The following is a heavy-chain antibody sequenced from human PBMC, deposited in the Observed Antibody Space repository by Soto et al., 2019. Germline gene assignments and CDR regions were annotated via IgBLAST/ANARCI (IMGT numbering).Heavy chain of an antibody. V-gene: IGHV3-23*01. J-gene: IGHJ6*02. CDR3: AKSFWSGYHKNYYYYAMDV. CDR1: GFTFSSYA. CDR2: ISGSGGST. Sequence: GGSLRLSCAASGFTFSSYAMSWVRQAPGKGLEWVSAISGSGGSTYYADSVKGRFTISRDNSKNTLYLQMNSLRAEDTAVYYCAKSFWSGYHKNYYYYAMDVWGQGTTVTVSS. D-gene: IGHD3-3*01.